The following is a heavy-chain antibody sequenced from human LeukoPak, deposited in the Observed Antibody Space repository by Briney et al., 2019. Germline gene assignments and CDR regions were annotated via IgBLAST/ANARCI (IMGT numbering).Heavy chain of an antibody. CDR3: ARGDGVPAAISFGF. CDR2: IWYDGSNK. D-gene: IGHD2-2*02. CDR1: GFTFSSYG. Sequence: GGSLRLSCAASGFTFSSYGMHWVRQAPGKGLEGVAVIWYDGSNKYYADSVKGRFTISRDNSKNTLYLQMNSLRAEDTAVYYCARGDGVPAAISFGFWGQGTLVTVSS. J-gene: IGHJ4*02. V-gene: IGHV3-33*01.